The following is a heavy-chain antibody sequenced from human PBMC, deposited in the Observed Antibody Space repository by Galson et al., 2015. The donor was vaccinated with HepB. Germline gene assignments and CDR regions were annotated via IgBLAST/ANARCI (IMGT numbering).Heavy chain of an antibody. V-gene: IGHV1-18*01. CDR1: GYTFTNYG. CDR2: LSAYNNHT. Sequence: SVKVSCKASGYTFTNYGFSWVRQAPGQGLEWMGWLSAYNNHTNYAQKLQDRVTMTTDTSTSTVFMELRRLRSDDTAVYYCARSNPYYNYIWGSYRYLSNYYFDYWGQGTRVTVSS. J-gene: IGHJ4*02. D-gene: IGHD3-16*02. CDR3: ARSNPYYNYIWGSYRYLSNYYFDY.